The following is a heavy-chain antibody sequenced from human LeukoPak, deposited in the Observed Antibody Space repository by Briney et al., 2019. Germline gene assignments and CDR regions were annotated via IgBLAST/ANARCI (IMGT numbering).Heavy chain of an antibody. CDR2: IYYSGST. V-gene: IGHV4-61*01. CDR1: GGSVSSGSYY. CDR3: ARGTNRGSGSYYYYGMDV. D-gene: IGHD3-10*01. Sequence: RSETLSLTCTVSGGSVSSGSYYWSWIRQPPGKGLEWIGYIYYSGSTNYNPSLKSRVTISVDTSKNQFSLKLSSVTAADTAVYYCARGTNRGSGSYYYYGMDVWGKGTTVTVSS. J-gene: IGHJ6*04.